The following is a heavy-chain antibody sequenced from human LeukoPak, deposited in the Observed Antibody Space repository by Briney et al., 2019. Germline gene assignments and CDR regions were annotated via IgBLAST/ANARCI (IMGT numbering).Heavy chain of an antibody. Sequence: SETLSLTCAVYGGSFSGYYWSWIRQPPGKGLEWIGYIYYSGSTNYNPSLQSRVTISADTSKNQFALDLRSVTAADTAVYYCTRDIGDFVSDFWGQGTLVTVSS. J-gene: IGHJ4*02. CDR2: IYYSGST. CDR1: GGSFSGYY. V-gene: IGHV4-34*11. D-gene: IGHD2-21*02. CDR3: TRDIGDFVSDF.